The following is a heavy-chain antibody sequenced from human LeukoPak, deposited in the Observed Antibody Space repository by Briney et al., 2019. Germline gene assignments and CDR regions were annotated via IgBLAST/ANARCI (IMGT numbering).Heavy chain of an antibody. J-gene: IGHJ5*02. CDR1: GFTFSNFA. Sequence: GGSLRLSCAASGFTFSNFAMSWLRQAPGKEPEWVSAISGYGDSAYYADSVKGRFTIFRDNSKNTVYLQMNSLRAEDTAVYYCAKDFGPWGQGTLVTVSS. CDR2: ISGYGDSA. D-gene: IGHD3-16*01. V-gene: IGHV3-23*01. CDR3: AKDFGP.